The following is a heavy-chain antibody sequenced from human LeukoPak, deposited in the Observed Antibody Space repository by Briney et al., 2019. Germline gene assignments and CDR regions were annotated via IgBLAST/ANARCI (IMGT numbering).Heavy chain of an antibody. CDR1: VGSFTASY. CDR3: AGVTGGGNVAYWYFDL. V-gene: IGHV4-34*01. D-gene: IGHD2-8*02. Sequence: SQTLCLTHAVGVGSFTASYRSGISHSPAKGLECIVDVHHAGDTNNNPNPKSRVTISLEVYMATVSLNSKSVTAADTAVYYCAGVTGGGNVAYWYFDLWGRGTLVTVSS. J-gene: IGHJ2*01. CDR2: VHHAGDT.